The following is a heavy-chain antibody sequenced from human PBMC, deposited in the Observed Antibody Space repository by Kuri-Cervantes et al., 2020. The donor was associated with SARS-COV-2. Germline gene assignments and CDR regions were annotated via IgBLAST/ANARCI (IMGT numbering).Heavy chain of an antibody. CDR2: IYPGDSDT. CDR3: ARAVAGTRGDFDY. V-gene: IGHV5-51*01. Sequence: GGSLRLSCKGSGYSFTSYWIGWVRQMPGRGLEWMGIIYPGDSDTRYSPSFQGQVTISADKSISTAYLQWSSLKASDTAMYYCARAVAGTRGDFDYRGQGTLVTVSS. D-gene: IGHD6-19*01. J-gene: IGHJ4*02. CDR1: GYSFTSYW.